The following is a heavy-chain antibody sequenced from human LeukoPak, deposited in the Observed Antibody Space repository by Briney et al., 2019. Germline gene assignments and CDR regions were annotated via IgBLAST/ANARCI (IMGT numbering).Heavy chain of an antibody. Sequence: ASVKVSCKASGYTFTGYYMHWVRQAPGQGPEWMGWINPDSGGSEYGQKFQGRVTFTSDTSSTTIYMEVRSLKSDDTAVYYCARDMTGGIWARATSLDHWGQGTLVTVSS. CDR2: INPDSGGS. J-gene: IGHJ4*02. CDR1: GYTFTGYY. CDR3: ARDMTGGIWARATSLDH. D-gene: IGHD1-14*01. V-gene: IGHV1-2*02.